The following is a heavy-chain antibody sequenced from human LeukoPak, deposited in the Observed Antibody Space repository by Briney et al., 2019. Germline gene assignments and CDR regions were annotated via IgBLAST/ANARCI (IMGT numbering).Heavy chain of an antibody. CDR1: GFTFSTYW. Sequence: GGSLRLSCAASGFTFSTYWMHWVRHAPGKGLVWVSRINGDGGSRNYADSVKGRFTISRDNAKNTLYLQMSSLRVEDTAVYYCASASSHRTAAGGDYWGQGILVTVST. J-gene: IGHJ4*02. V-gene: IGHV3-74*01. CDR2: INGDGGSR. CDR3: ASASSHRTAAGGDY. D-gene: IGHD6-13*01.